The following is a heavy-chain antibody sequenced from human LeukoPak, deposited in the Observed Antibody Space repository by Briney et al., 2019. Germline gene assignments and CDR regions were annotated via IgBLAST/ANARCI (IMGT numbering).Heavy chain of an antibody. D-gene: IGHD1-26*01. CDR2: ISLRGLT. J-gene: IGHJ4*02. CDR3: SRESGPFSPFGF. CDR1: GGSISGTNW. Sequence: SETLSLTCGVSGGSISGTNWWSWVRQPPGQGLEWIGEISLRGLTNYNPSLQSRLTMSLDESKNQVSLNLTSVTAADTAVYYCSRESGPFSPFGFWGQGTLVSVHS. V-gene: IGHV4-4*02.